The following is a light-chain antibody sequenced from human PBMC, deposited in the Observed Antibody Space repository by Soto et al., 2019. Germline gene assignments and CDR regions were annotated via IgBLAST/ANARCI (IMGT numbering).Light chain of an antibody. CDR2: GAS. V-gene: IGKV3-20*01. CDR1: QSVSSSY. J-gene: IGKJ1*01. CDR3: QQYGSSPWT. Sequence: ELVLTQSPGTLSLSPGERATLSCRASQSVSSSYLAWYQQKPGQAPRLLIYGASSRATGIPDRFSGSGSGTDFTLTISRLEPEDFAGYYCQQYGSSPWTFGQGTKVEIK.